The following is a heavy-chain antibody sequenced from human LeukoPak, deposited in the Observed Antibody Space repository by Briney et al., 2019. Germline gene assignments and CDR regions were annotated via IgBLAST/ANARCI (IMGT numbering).Heavy chain of an antibody. CDR3: AKVRTGSGGCTYGVDH. CDR1: GFTFSSYA. J-gene: IGHJ4*02. CDR2: ISGSGGST. Sequence: GGSLRLSCAASGFTFSSYAMSWVRQAPGKGLEWVSLISGSGGSTYYADSVKGRFTISRDNSKNTLSLQINSLRAEDTTVFYCAKVRTGSGGCTYGVDHWGQGTLVTVSS. D-gene: IGHD5-18*01. V-gene: IGHV3-23*01.